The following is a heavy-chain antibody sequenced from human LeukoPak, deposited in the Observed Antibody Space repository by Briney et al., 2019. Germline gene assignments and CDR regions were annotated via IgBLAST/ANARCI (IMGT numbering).Heavy chain of an antibody. Sequence: SETLSLTCTVSGGSISSYYWSWIRQPPGKGLEWIGYIYFSGNTNYNPSLKSRLTISVDTSKNQFSLKLSSATAADTAVYYCARLTWDSSGWHFDYWGQGTLVTVSS. D-gene: IGHD6-19*01. V-gene: IGHV4-59*01. CDR2: IYFSGNT. J-gene: IGHJ4*02. CDR3: ARLTWDSSGWHFDY. CDR1: GGSISSYY.